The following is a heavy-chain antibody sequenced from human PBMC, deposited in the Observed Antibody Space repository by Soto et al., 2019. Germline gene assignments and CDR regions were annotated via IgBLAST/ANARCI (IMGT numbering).Heavy chain of an antibody. CDR1: DGYMISYY. CDR3: AGIGEEVYYGMDV. Sequence: FATLSLTYTVSDGYMISYYWNWVRQPAGRGLEWIGRIYARGDTNYNPSLKSRVTMFVDRSTNEFSLRLTSVTAADTAVYYCAGIGEEVYYGMDVWGQGTTVTVS. J-gene: IGHJ6*02. CDR2: IYARGDT. D-gene: IGHD1-26*01. V-gene: IGHV4-4*07.